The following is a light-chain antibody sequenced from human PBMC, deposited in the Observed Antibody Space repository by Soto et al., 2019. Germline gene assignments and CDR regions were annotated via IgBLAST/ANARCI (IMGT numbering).Light chain of an antibody. CDR2: EVS. Sequence: QSVLTQPASVSGSPGQSITISCTGTSSDVGAYDYVSWYQQHPDKAPKLMIYEVSNRPSGVSNRFSGSKSVNTATLTISGLQADDEADYYCSSYTSSSTPVFGTGTNSPS. J-gene: IGLJ1*01. CDR3: SSYTSSSTPV. V-gene: IGLV2-14*03. CDR1: SSDVGAYDY.